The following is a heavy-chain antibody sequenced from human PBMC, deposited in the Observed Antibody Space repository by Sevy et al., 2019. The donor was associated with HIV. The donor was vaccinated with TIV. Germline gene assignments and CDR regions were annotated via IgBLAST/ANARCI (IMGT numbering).Heavy chain of an antibody. D-gene: IGHD2-15*01. CDR3: ARGGILVEGDDRTTPFDF. CDR2: ISSDGVNK. CDR1: EFTFNTYS. Sequence: GGSLRLSCSVSEFTFNTYSFHWVRQAPGMGLEWVSVISSDGVNKYYADSVRGRFTISRDNSKSTLYLQMNNLRAGDTGVYYCARGGILVEGDDRTTPFDFWGQGTLVTVSS. J-gene: IGHJ4*02. V-gene: IGHV3-30-3*01.